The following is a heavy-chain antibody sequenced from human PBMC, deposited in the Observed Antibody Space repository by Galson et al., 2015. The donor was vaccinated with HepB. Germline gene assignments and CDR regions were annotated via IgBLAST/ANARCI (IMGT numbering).Heavy chain of an antibody. CDR2: ITPIFGTP. CDR1: GGTFSNYA. J-gene: IGHJ4*02. D-gene: IGHD3-22*01. Sequence: SVKVSCKAYGGTFSNYAISWVRQAPGQGLEWMGGITPIFGTPNYAQRFRGRLTITADEATRTVYMELSSLRSEDTAVYYCARDRSRRAFADYYDSSGYPNYWGQGTLVTVPS. V-gene: IGHV1-69*13. CDR3: ARDRSRRAFADYYDSSGYPNY.